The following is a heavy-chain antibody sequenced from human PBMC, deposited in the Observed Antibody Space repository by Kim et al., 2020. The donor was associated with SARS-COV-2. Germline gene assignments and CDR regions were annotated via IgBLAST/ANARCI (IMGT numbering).Heavy chain of an antibody. CDR3: ARDYYGSGSYYSPFDY. J-gene: IGHJ4*02. CDR2: INPIGGST. V-gene: IGHV1-46*01. D-gene: IGHD3-10*01. Sequence: ASVKVSCKASGYTFTSYYMHWVRQAPGQGLEWMGIINPIGGSTSNAQKFQGRVTMTTDTPTSTVYMELSSLRSEDTAVYYCARDYYGSGSYYSPFDYWGRGTLVTVSP. CDR1: GYTFTSYY.